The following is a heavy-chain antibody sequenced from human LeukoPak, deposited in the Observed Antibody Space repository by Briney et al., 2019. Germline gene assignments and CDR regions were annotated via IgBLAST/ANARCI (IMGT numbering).Heavy chain of an antibody. CDR1: GFTVSSNY. V-gene: IGHV3-66*01. CDR3: ARDSRGSYETPYGYFDY. Sequence: GGSLRLSCAASGFTVSSNYMSWVRQAPGKGLEWVSVIYSGGSTYYADSVKGRFTISRDNSKNTLYLQMNSLRAEDTAVYYCARDSRGSYETPYGYFDYWGQGTLVIVSS. CDR2: IYSGGST. J-gene: IGHJ4*02. D-gene: IGHD3-10*01.